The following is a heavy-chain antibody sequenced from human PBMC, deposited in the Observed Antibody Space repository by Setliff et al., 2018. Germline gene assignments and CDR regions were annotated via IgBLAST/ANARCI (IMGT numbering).Heavy chain of an antibody. CDR1: GGSISNYY. V-gene: IGHV4-59*08. D-gene: IGHD2-15*01. J-gene: IGHJ4*02. CDR3: ARGLNSDSWTFAY. CDR2: INYSGST. Sequence: PSETLSLTCTVSGGSISNYYWSWIRQPPGKGLEWIGYINYSGSTNYNPSLKSRVTISIDTSKNQFSLNLNSVTAADTAIYYCARGLNSDSWTFAYWGQGSLVTVSS.